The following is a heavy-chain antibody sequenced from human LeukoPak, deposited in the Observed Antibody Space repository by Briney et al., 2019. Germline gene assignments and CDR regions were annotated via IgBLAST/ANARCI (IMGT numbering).Heavy chain of an antibody. J-gene: IGHJ4*02. V-gene: IGHV3-7*01. D-gene: IGHD2-15*01. CDR2: IRQDESEK. Sequence: GGSLRLSCAASGFTFSSYGMHWVRQAPGKGLEWVANIRQDESEKYYVDSVKGRFTISRDNAKSSLYLQMNSLRAEDTAVYYCARALDSGSSRYQAFEEWGQGTLVTVSS. CDR1: GFTFSSYG. CDR3: ARALDSGSSRYQAFEE.